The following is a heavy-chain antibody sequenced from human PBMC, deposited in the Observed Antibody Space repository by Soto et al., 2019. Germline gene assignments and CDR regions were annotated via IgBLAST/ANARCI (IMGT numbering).Heavy chain of an antibody. D-gene: IGHD5-18*01. V-gene: IGHV1-2*02. CDR3: ARVISTAMVYYFDY. CDR2: INPNSGGT. J-gene: IGHJ4*02. Sequence: AAVKVSCKASGDTFTGYYMHWVRQAPGQGLEWMGWINPNSGGTNYAQKFQGRVTMTRDTSISTAYMELSRLRSDDTAVYYCARVISTAMVYYFDYWGQGTLVTVSS. CDR1: GDTFTGYY.